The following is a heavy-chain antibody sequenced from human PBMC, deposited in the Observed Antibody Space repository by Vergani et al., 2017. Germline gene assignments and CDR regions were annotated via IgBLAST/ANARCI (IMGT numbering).Heavy chain of an antibody. Sequence: VQLVESGAEVKKPGASVKVSCKASGGTFSSYAISWVRQAPGQGLEWMGGIIPIFGTANYAQKFQGRVTMTRDTSISTAYMELSRLRSDDTAVYYCARDRSDILTGAPNGWFDPWGQGTLVTVSS. J-gene: IGHJ5*02. CDR1: GGTFSSYA. CDR2: IIPIFGTA. V-gene: IGHV1-69*06. CDR3: ARDRSDILTGAPNGWFDP. D-gene: IGHD3-9*01.